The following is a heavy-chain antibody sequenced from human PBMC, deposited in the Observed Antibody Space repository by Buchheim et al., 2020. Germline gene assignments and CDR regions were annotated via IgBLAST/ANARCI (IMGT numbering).Heavy chain of an antibody. Sequence: QVQLQQWGAGLLKPSETLSLTCAVYGGSFSGYYWSWIRQPPGKGLEWIGEINHSGSTNYNPSLKSRVTISVDTSKNQLSLKLSSVTAADTAVYYCARGDSSGCWFDPWGQGTL. CDR2: INHSGST. V-gene: IGHV4-34*01. CDR3: ARGDSSGCWFDP. D-gene: IGHD6-19*01. J-gene: IGHJ5*02. CDR1: GGSFSGYY.